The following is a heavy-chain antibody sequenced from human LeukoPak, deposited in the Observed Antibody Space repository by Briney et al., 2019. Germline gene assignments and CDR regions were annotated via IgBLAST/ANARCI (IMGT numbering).Heavy chain of an antibody. CDR2: IYYSGST. D-gene: IGHD2-2*01. CDR1: GGSISSYY. V-gene: IGHV4-59*01. Sequence: SETLSLTCTVSGGSISSYYWSWIRQPPGKGLEWIGYIYYSGSTNYNPSLKSRVTIPVDTSKNQFSLKLSSVTAADTAVYYCARGIVVVPAFFDYWGQGTLVTVSS. J-gene: IGHJ4*02. CDR3: ARGIVVVPAFFDY.